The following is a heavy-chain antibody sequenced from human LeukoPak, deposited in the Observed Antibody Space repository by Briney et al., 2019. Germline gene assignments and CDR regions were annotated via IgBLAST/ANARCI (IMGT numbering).Heavy chain of an antibody. D-gene: IGHD4-17*01. J-gene: IGHJ4*02. Sequence: GGSLRLSCAASGFTFSSYSMNWVRQAPGKGLEWVSYISSSSSTIHYADSVKGRFTISRDNAKDTLYLQMNSLRAEDTAVYYCARDFAGDRDYWGQGTLVTVSS. CDR1: GFTFSSYS. CDR2: ISSSSSTI. V-gene: IGHV3-48*04. CDR3: ARDFAGDRDY.